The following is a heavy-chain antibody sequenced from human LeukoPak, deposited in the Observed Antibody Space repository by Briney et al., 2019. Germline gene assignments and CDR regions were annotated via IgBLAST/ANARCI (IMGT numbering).Heavy chain of an antibody. V-gene: IGHV1-69*13. Sequence: GASVKVSCKASGGTFSSYAISWVRQAPGQGLEWMGGIIPIFGTANYAQKFQGRVTITADESKSTAYMELSSLRSEDTAVYYCAREAAASSSWNWFDPWGQGTLVTVSS. D-gene: IGHD6-13*01. CDR1: GGTFSSYA. CDR3: AREAAASSSWNWFDP. J-gene: IGHJ5*02. CDR2: IIPIFGTA.